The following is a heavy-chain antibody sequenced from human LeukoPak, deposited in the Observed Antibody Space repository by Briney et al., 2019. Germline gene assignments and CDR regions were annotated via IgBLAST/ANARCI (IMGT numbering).Heavy chain of an antibody. J-gene: IGHJ4*02. D-gene: IGHD6-6*01. V-gene: IGHV3-7*01. Sequence: SGGSLRLSCTASGFTFSGAWMTGVRQAPGKGREWVANIREDGTEKNYVDSVKGRFTISRDNAKNTLYLQMNSLRAEDTAVYYCARKSIAASDYWGQGTLVTVSS. CDR3: ARKSIAASDY. CDR1: GFTFSGAW. CDR2: IREDGTEK.